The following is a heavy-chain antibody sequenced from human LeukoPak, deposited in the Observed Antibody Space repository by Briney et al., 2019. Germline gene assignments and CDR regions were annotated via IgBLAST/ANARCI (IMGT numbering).Heavy chain of an antibody. J-gene: IGHJ4*02. CDR2: INHGGTA. V-gene: IGHV4-34*01. CDR3: ARARGRAGARFDY. D-gene: IGHD1-26*01. CDR1: GGSFSDYY. Sequence: PETLSLTCAVYGGSFSDYYWSWIRQPPGEGLEWIGEINHGGTANYNPSLKSRVTISVDTSKNQFSLKLNSVTAADTAVYYCARARGRAGARFDYWGQGTLVTVSS.